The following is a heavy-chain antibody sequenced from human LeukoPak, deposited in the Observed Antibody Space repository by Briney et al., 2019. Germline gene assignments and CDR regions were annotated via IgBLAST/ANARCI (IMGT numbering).Heavy chain of an antibody. V-gene: IGHV4-4*07. D-gene: IGHD6-6*01. CDR1: GGSISSYY. Sequence: SETLPLTCTVCGGSISSYYWSWLRQPAGKGLEWIGRIYTSGSTNYNPSLKSRVTMSVDTSKNQFSLKLSSVTAADTAVYYCARDWGEAARLNYYYYMDVWGKGTTVTVSS. CDR3: ARDWGEAARLNYYYYMDV. CDR2: IYTSGST. J-gene: IGHJ6*03.